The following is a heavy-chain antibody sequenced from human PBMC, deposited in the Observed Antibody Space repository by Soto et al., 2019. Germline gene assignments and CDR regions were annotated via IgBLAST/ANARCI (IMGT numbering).Heavy chain of an antibody. CDR2: IWYDGSNN. J-gene: IGHJ3*02. Sequence: VAVIWYDGSNNYYADSVKGRFTISRDNSKNTLYLQMNSLRAEDTAVYYCARSLADAFDIWGQGTMVTVSS. V-gene: IGHV3-33*01. CDR3: ARSLADAFDI.